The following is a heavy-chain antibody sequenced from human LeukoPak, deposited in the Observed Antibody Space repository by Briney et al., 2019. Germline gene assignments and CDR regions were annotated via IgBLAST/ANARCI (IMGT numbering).Heavy chain of an antibody. CDR3: AREQYIAAAGTDYYYGMDV. V-gene: IGHV3-53*04. CDR1: GFTVSRNY. J-gene: IGHJ6*02. D-gene: IGHD6-13*01. Sequence: PGGSLRLSCAASGFTVSRNYMSWVRQAPGKGLEWLSDIYSGGSTYYAHSVKGRFTISRHNSKNTLYLKMNSLRAENTAVYYCAREQYIAAAGTDYYYGMDVWGQGTTVTVSS. CDR2: IYSGGST.